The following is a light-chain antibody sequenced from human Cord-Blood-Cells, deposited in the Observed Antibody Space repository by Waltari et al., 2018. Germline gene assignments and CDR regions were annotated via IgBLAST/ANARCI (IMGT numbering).Light chain of an antibody. V-gene: IGLV1-47*01. CDR1: SSNIGSNY. Sequence: QSVLTQPPSASGTPGQRVPISCSGSSSNIGSNYVYWYQQLPGTAPKLLIYRNNQRPSGVPDRFSGSKSGTSASLAISGLRSGDEADYYCAAWDDSLSGPVFGGGTKLTVL. CDR3: AAWDDSLSGPV. CDR2: RNN. J-gene: IGLJ3*02.